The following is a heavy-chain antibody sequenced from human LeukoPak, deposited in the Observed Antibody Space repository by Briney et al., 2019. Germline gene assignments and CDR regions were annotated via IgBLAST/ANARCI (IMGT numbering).Heavy chain of an antibody. CDR1: GFTFSSYA. CDR2: ISGSGDST. CDR3: AKGDTTWELPHDD. V-gene: IGHV3-23*01. J-gene: IGHJ4*02. Sequence: GGSLRLSCAASGFTFSSYAMSWVRQAPGKGLEWVSAISGSGDSTYYADSVKGRFTISRDKSKNTLYLQMNSLRAEDTAVYYCAKGDTTWELPHDDWGQGNPGHRLL. D-gene: IGHD1-26*01.